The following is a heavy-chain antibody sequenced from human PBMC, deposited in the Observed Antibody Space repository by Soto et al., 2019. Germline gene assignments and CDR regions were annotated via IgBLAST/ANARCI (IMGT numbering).Heavy chain of an antibody. CDR1: GYTFTSYG. J-gene: IGHJ6*02. CDR2: ISAYNGNT. D-gene: IGHD2-2*01. Sequence: QVQLVQSGAEVKKPGASVKVSCKASGYTFTSYGISWVRQAPGQGLEWMGWISAYNGNTNYAQKLQGRVTMTTGTSTSTAYMELRSLRSDDTAVYYCARDPSIVLVPAAMWYYGMDVWGQGTTVTVSS. CDR3: ARDPSIVLVPAAMWYYGMDV. V-gene: IGHV1-18*01.